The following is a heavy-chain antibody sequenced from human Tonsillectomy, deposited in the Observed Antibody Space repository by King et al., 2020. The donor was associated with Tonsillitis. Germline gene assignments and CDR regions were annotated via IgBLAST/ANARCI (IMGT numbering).Heavy chain of an antibody. Sequence: VQLVESGGGLVKPGGSLRLSCAASGFTFSSYSMNWVRQAPGKGLEWVSSISSSSSYIYYADSVKGRFTISRDNAKNSLYLQMNSLRAEDTAVYYCARVEVGATGDWFDSWGQGTLVTVSS. V-gene: IGHV3-21*01. CDR3: ARVEVGATGDWFDS. D-gene: IGHD1-26*01. CDR2: ISSSSSYI. CDR1: GFTFSSYS. J-gene: IGHJ5*01.